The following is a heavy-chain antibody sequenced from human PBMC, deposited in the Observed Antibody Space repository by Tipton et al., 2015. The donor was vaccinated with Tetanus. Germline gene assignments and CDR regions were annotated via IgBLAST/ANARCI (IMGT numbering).Heavy chain of an antibody. Sequence: QSGPEVKKPGSSVKVSCKTSGDTFNTYGINWVRQAPGQRLEWMGRSIPLLGIANNAQKLQGRLTITADKSTTTVYMELSSLTSEDTAVYYCARDSQSSFDRWGQGTLVTVSS. V-gene: IGHV1-69*04. CDR1: GDTFNTYG. J-gene: IGHJ4*02. CDR3: ARDSQSSFDR. CDR2: SIPLLGIA.